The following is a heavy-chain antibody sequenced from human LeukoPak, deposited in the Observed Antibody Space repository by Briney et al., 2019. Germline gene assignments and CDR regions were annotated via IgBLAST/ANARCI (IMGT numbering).Heavy chain of an antibody. CDR3: ARDSDDYGDYAAGGGYYYMDV. CDR1: GYTFTGYY. J-gene: IGHJ6*03. D-gene: IGHD4-17*01. CDR2: INPNSGGT. V-gene: IGHV1-2*02. Sequence: ASVKVSCKASGYTFTGYYMHWVRQAPGQGLEWMGWINPNSGGTNYAQKFQGRVTMTRDTSISTAYMELSRLRSDDTAVYYCARDSDDYGDYAAGGGYYYMDVWGKGTTVTVSS.